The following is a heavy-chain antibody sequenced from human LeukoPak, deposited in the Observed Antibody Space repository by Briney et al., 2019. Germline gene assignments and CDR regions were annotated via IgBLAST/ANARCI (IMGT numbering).Heavy chain of an antibody. CDR1: GFTFSSYW. Sequence: PGGSLRLSCAASGFTFSSYWMSWVRQAPGKGLEWVANIKQDGSEKYYVDSVKGRFTISRDNAKNSLYLQMNSLRAEDTAVYYCARRACSGGSCYSWILGRKAYYFDYWGQGTLVTVSS. V-gene: IGHV3-7*01. D-gene: IGHD2-15*01. J-gene: IGHJ4*02. CDR2: IKQDGSEK. CDR3: ARRACSGGSCYSWILGRKAYYFDY.